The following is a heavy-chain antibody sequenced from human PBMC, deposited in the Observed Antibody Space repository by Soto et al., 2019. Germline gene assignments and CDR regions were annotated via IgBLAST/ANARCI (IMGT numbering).Heavy chain of an antibody. CDR2: IYYSGST. D-gene: IGHD3-16*01. CDR1: GGSISSGDYY. J-gene: IGHJ4*02. Sequence: QVQLQESGPGLVKPSQTLSLTCTVSGGSISSGDYYWSWIRQPPGKGLEWIGYIYYSGSTYYNPSLKSRVTISVDTSKNQFSLKLSSVTAADTAVYYCARERGGELAIPNYFDYWGQGTLVTVSS. V-gene: IGHV4-30-4*01. CDR3: ARERGGELAIPNYFDY.